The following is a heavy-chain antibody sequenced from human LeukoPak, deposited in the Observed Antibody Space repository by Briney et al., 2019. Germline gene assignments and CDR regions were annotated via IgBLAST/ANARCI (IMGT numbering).Heavy chain of an antibody. CDR1: GFTFTRYS. Sequence: GGCLRLSCAASGFTFTRYSMNWVRQAPGKGVEWVSAISGSGGSTYYADSVKGRFTISRDNSKNTLYLQMNSLRAEATAVYYCAKAGAVVVVAAKYFDYWGQGTLVTVSS. D-gene: IGHD2-15*01. CDR3: AKAGAVVVVAAKYFDY. CDR2: ISGSGGST. J-gene: IGHJ4*02. V-gene: IGHV3-23*01.